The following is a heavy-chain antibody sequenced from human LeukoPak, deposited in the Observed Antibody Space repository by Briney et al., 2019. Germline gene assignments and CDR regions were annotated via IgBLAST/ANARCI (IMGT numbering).Heavy chain of an antibody. CDR3: ARDVSITLIRGVTFDY. J-gene: IGHJ4*02. CDR2: ISSSGSTI. Sequence: GGSLRLSCAASGFTFSDYYMSWIRQAPGKGLEWVSYISSSGSTIYYADSVKGRFTISRDNAKNSLYLQMNSLRAEDTAVYYCARDVSITLIRGVTFDYWGQGALVTVSS. CDR1: GFTFSDYY. V-gene: IGHV3-11*01. D-gene: IGHD3-10*01.